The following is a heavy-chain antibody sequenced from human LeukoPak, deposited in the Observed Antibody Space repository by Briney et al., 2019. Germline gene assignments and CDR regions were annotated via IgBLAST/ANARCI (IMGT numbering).Heavy chain of an antibody. D-gene: IGHD3-3*01. J-gene: IGHJ5*02. CDR2: IIPIFGTA. Sequence: ASVKVSCKASGGTFSSYAISWVRQAPGQGLEWMGGIIPIFGTANYAQKFQGRVTITTDESTSTAYMELSSLRSEDTAVYYCARDGDFWSGFNWFDPWGQGTLVTVSS. V-gene: IGHV1-69*05. CDR1: GGTFSSYA. CDR3: ARDGDFWSGFNWFDP.